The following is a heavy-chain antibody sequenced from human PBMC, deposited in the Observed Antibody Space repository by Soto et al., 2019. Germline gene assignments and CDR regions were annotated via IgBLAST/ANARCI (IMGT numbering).Heavy chain of an antibody. V-gene: IGHV3-15*07. CDR2: IKSKTDGGTT. Sequence: PVGSLRLFCAVSGFPFSNAWMNCVRQAPGKGLEWVGRIKSKTDGGTTDYAAPVKGRFTISRDDAKNTLYLQMNSLKTEDTAVYYCTTGGFGRSFDVVFYYFYGMDVWGQRTTVTGSS. CDR1: GFPFSNAW. CDR3: TTGGFGRSFDVVFYYFYGMDV. J-gene: IGHJ6*02. D-gene: IGHD3-16*01.